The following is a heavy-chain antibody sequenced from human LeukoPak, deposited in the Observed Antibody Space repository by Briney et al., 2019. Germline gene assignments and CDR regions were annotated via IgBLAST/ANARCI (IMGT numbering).Heavy chain of an antibody. CDR2: ISSSSSTI. J-gene: IGHJ3*02. Sequence: GGFLRLSCAASGFTFSSYSMNWVRQAPGKGLEWVSYISSSSSTIYYADSVKGRLTISRDNAKNSLYLQMNSLRAEDTAVYYCARGDQYYDILTGYFHDAFDIWGQGTMVTVSS. CDR1: GFTFSSYS. CDR3: ARGDQYYDILTGYFHDAFDI. D-gene: IGHD3-9*01. V-gene: IGHV3-48*01.